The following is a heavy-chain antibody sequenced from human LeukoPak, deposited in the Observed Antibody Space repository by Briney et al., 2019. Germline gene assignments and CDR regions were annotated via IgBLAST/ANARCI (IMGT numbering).Heavy chain of an antibody. CDR1: GYTFSIYY. V-gene: IGHV1-2*02. J-gene: IGHJ4*02. CDR2: INPNGGAT. CDR3: ARNPPYCTSTSCYNDY. D-gene: IGHD2-2*02. Sequence: ASVKVSCKASGYTFSIYYMHWVRQAPGQGLEWMGWINPNGGATSYAQRFQGRVTMPRHTSISTAYLELSGLTSDDTAVYYCARNPPYCTSTSCYNDYWGQGTLVTVSA.